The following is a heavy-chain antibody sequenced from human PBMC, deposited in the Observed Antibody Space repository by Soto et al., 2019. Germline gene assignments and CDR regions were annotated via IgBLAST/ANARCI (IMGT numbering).Heavy chain of an antibody. D-gene: IGHD2-21*01. CDR1: GGIFSRHA. V-gene: IGHV1-69*01. CDR3: ARPRTYEYECDGCYGHQFDD. Sequence: QVQLVQAGAEVKKTGSSVKVSCKISGGIFSRHAIDWVRQAPGQGLEWMGGIVPKLGTVIYAQNFQARVTISAEELTHTSDLELSGMTFEDTAVYYCARPRTYEYECDGCYGHQFDDWGQGTLVTVSS. CDR2: IVPKLGTV. J-gene: IGHJ5*02.